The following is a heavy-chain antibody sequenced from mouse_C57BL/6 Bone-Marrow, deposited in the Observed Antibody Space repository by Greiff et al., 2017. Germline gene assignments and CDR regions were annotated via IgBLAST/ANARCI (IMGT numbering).Heavy chain of an antibody. Sequence: QVQLQQSGAELARPGASVKMSCKASGYTFTSYTMHWVKQRPGQGLEWIGYINPSSGYTKYNQKFKDKATLTADKSSSTAYMQLSSLTSEDSAVYYCARASLYDYDYKAWFAYWGQGTLVTVSA. CDR3: ARASLYDYDYKAWFAY. CDR2: INPSSGYT. D-gene: IGHD2-4*01. CDR1: GYTFTSYT. V-gene: IGHV1-4*01. J-gene: IGHJ3*01.